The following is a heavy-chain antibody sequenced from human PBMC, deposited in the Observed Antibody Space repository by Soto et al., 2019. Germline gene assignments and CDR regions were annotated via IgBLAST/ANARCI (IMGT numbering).Heavy chain of an antibody. V-gene: IGHV3-33*01. CDR2: IWYDGSNK. CDR1: GFTFSSYG. J-gene: IGHJ6*02. Sequence: GGSLRLSCAASGFTFSSYGMHWVRQAPGKGLEWVAVIWYDGSNKYYADSLKGRFTISRDNSKNTLYLHMNSLRAEDTAVYYCARGGYDFWSGYPSPYYYGMDVWGQGTTVTVSS. CDR3: ARGGYDFWSGYPSPYYYGMDV. D-gene: IGHD3-3*01.